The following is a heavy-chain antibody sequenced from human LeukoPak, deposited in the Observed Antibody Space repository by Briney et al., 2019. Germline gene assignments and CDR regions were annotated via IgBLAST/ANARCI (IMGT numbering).Heavy chain of an antibody. CDR2: INPNSGGT. V-gene: IGHV1-2*02. J-gene: IGHJ4*02. Sequence: ASVKVSCKASGYTLTGYYMHWVRQAPGQGLEWMGWINPNSGGTNYAQKFQGRVTMTRDTYISTAYLELSRLRSDDTAVYYCARGRIVTNRNFDYWGQGTLVTVSS. D-gene: IGHD1-26*01. CDR1: GYTLTGYY. CDR3: ARGRIVTNRNFDY.